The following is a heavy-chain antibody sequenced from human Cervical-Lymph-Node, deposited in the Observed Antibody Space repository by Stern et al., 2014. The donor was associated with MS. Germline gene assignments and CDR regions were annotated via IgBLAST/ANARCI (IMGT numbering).Heavy chain of an antibody. CDR1: GFTFDDHA. V-gene: IGHV3-9*01. CDR2: ISWNSGNI. J-gene: IGHJ4*02. CDR3: VKGGFTGTTYYFDY. Sequence: EVQLVESGGGLVQPGRSLRLSCAASGFTFDDHAMYWVRQVPGKGLEWVSFISWNSGNIGYADSVKGRFTISRDNAQSSLDLHMNSLRPEDTALYYCVKGGFTGTTYYFDYWGQGTLVTVSS. D-gene: IGHD1-7*01.